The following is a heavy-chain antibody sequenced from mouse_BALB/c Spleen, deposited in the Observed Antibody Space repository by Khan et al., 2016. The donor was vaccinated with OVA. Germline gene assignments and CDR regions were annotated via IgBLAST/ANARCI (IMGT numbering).Heavy chain of an antibody. D-gene: IGHD2-3*01. CDR1: GFNIKDTY. CDR2: IAPANGNT. J-gene: IGHJ1*01. CDR3: AIPADDPRDIEV. V-gene: IGHV14-3*02. Sequence: EVQLQQSGAALVKPGASVDLSCTASGFNIKDTYIHWVKQRPEQGLEWIGRIAPANGNTKYDPQLQGKATITAVTSYNTSYLRLCSLPSVVIAVYFCAIPADDPRDIEVGGAGTTVTVST.